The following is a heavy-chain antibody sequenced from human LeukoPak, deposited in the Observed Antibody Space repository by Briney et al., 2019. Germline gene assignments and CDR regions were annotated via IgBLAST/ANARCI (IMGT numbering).Heavy chain of an antibody. V-gene: IGHV4-59*01. J-gene: IGHJ3*02. CDR2: IYYSGST. D-gene: IGHD5-18*01. Sequence: SETLSLTCTVSGGSISSYYWSWIRQPPGKGLEWIGYIYYSGSTNYNPSLKSRLTIPVDTSKNQFSLKLRSVNAADTAVYYCARVRGYSYGSDAFDIWGQGTMVTVSS. CDR1: GGSISSYY. CDR3: ARVRGYSYGSDAFDI.